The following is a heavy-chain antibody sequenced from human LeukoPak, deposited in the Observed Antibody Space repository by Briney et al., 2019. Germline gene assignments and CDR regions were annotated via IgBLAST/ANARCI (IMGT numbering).Heavy chain of an antibody. V-gene: IGHV4-59*08. CDR3: ARHESAVGALFY. CDR1: GGSISRYY. Sequence: PETLSLTCTVSGGSISRYYRSWIRQPPGKGLEWVGYIYSTGSTNSNPSLKSRVTISIDTSRNQFSLRLTSVTAADTAVYYCARHESAVGALFYWGQGTLVTVSS. J-gene: IGHJ4*02. CDR2: IYSTGST. D-gene: IGHD1-26*01.